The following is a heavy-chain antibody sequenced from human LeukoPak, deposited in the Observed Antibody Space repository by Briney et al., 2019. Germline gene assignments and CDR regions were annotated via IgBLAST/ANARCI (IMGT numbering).Heavy chain of an antibody. CDR1: GGSFSGYF. D-gene: IGHD1-26*01. J-gene: IGHJ5*01. V-gene: IGHV4-34*01. Sequence: PSETLSLTCAVYGGSFSGYFWSWIRQPPGKGSEWIGEINHSGSTNYHPSLKSRLTMSVDTSKNKVSLKLSSVTAADTAVYYCARVEEVVGVTSFHSWGQGTLVPVSS. CDR3: ARVEEVVGVTSFHS. CDR2: INHSGST.